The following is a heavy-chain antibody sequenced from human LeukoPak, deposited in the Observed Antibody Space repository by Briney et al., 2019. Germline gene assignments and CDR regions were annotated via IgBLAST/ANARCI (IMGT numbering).Heavy chain of an antibody. D-gene: IGHD2-2*01. Sequence: PSETLPLTCTVSGGSISAYYWSWFRQPPGHGLKWIGYIYHSGRTSYNPSLKTRVTISVDTSNNEFSLKLRFVTAADTGVYYCAIGRAPAARGVRLYSTPPSTRHAPYYFDYWGQGTLVTVFS. J-gene: IGHJ4*02. CDR1: GGSISAYY. V-gene: IGHV4-59*08. CDR2: IYHSGRT. CDR3: AIGRAPAARGVRLYSTPPSTRHAPYYFDY.